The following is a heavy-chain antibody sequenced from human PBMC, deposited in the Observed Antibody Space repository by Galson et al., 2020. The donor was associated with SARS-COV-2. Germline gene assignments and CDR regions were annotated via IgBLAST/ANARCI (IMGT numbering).Heavy chain of an antibody. V-gene: IGHV4-4*02. CDR1: GGSISSSNW. Sequence: SETLSLTCAVSGGSISSSNWWSWVRQPPGKGLEWIGEIYYSGSTNYNPSLKSRVTISVDKSKNQFSLKLSSVTAADTAVYYCARVEYYYDSSGFYYKELYYFDYWGQGTLVTVSS. D-gene: IGHD3-22*01. CDR3: ARVEYYYDSSGFYYKELYYFDY. CDR2: IYYSGST. J-gene: IGHJ4*02.